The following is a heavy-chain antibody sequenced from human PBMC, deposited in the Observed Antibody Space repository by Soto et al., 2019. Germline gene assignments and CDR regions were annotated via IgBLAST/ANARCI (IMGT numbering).Heavy chain of an antibody. CDR3: AREGDGSGFFSDF. J-gene: IGHJ4*02. CDR2: ISGRSNTI. V-gene: IGHV3-48*01. CDR1: GFTFSDYN. D-gene: IGHD3-22*01. Sequence: EVQLVESGGGLVQPGGPLRLSCAASGFTFSDYNMNWVRQAPGKGLEWVSFISGRSNTIYYADSVKGRFTISRDNAKNSLYLLMNSLRAEDTAVYYCAREGDGSGFFSDFWGQGTLVTVSS.